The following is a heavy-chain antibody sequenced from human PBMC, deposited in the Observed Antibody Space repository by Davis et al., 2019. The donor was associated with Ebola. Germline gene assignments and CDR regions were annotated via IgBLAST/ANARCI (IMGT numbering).Heavy chain of an antibody. CDR2: ISGSGGST. Sequence: GESLKISCAASGFTFSSYAMSWVRQAPGKGLEWVSSISGSGGSTYSADSVKGRFTIYRDNSQNKLYMQMNSLRAEETAVYYCAKPPNNIVGAIYYFDYWGQGTLVTVSS. D-gene: IGHD1-26*01. CDR1: GFTFSSYA. V-gene: IGHV3-23*01. J-gene: IGHJ4*02. CDR3: AKPPNNIVGAIYYFDY.